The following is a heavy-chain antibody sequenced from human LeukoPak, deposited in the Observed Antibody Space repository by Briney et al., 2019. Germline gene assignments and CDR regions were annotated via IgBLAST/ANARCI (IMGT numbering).Heavy chain of an antibody. Sequence: GASVKVSCKASGYTFTSYAMHWVRQAPGQRLEWMGWINAGNGNTKYSQKFQGRVTITRDTSASTAYMELSSLRSDDTAVYYCARDRWVRQQLVLILDYWGQGTLVTVSS. CDR2: INAGNGNT. CDR3: ARDRWVRQQLVLILDY. D-gene: IGHD6-13*01. V-gene: IGHV1-3*01. CDR1: GYTFTSYA. J-gene: IGHJ4*02.